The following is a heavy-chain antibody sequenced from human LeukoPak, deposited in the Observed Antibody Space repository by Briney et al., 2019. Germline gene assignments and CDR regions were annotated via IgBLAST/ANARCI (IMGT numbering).Heavy chain of an antibody. CDR2: IYHSGSA. CDR1: GGSISSSNW. V-gene: IGHV4-4*02. D-gene: IGHD3-22*01. J-gene: IGHJ4*02. Sequence: PSGTLSLTCAVSGGSISSSNWWCWVRQPPGKGLEWIGEIYHSGSANYNPSLKSRVTISVDKSKTQCSLRLSSVTAADTAVYYCASAGHDGIGYKVCWGQGTLVTVSS. CDR3: ASAGHDGIGYKVC.